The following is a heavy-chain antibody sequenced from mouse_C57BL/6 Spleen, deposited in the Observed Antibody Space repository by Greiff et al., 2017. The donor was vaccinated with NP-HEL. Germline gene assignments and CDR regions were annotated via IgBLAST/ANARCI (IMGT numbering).Heavy chain of an antibody. D-gene: IGHD3-2*02. CDR2: ISYDGSN. CDR3: ARGSSGYVCAMDY. J-gene: IGHJ4*01. CDR1: GYSITSGYY. V-gene: IGHV3-6*01. Sequence: VQLKESGPGLVKPSQSLSLTCSVTGYSITSGYYWNWIRQFPGNKLEWMGYISYDGSNNYNPSLKNRISITRDTSKNQFFLKLNSVTTEDTATYYCARGSSGYVCAMDYWGQGTSVTVSS.